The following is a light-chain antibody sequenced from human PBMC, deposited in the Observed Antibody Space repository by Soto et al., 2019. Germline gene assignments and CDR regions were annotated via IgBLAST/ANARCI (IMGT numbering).Light chain of an antibody. J-gene: IGKJ5*01. CDR3: HQGYSLPVT. CDR1: QSINRH. CDR2: GAS. Sequence: DIPMTQSPSSLSASEGDRVTITCRASQSINRHVNWYQQKPGRAPKLLIYGASNLQTDAPSRFSGSGSGTDFSLTVRDLKPEEFATDYCHQGYSLPVTFGQVTRLEIK. V-gene: IGKV1-39*01.